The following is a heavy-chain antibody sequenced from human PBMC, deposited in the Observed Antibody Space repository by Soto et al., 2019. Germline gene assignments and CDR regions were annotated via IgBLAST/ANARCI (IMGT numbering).Heavy chain of an antibody. Sequence: QVQLEESGGGVVQPGTSLRLSCVASGFTFSSYGMHWVRQAPGKGLEWVAVIPNTENKKYYADSVKGRFTISRDNSQNTLFLQMDSLMSEDTGVYYCARTAGGRVRGALDIWGQGTMVTVS. V-gene: IGHV3-30-3*01. CDR1: GFTFSSYG. J-gene: IGHJ3*02. CDR3: ARTAGGRVRGALDI. CDR2: IPNTENKK. D-gene: IGHD6-13*01.